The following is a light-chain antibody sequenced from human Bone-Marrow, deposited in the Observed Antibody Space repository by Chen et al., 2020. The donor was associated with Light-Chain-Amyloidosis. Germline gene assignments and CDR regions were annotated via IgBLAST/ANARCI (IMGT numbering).Light chain of an antibody. J-gene: IGKJ1*01. Sequence: DIQMTQSPSTLSASVGDRVIITCRASESVSDWLAWYQQKPGKAPKLLIYKTSSLETGVPSRFSGSGSETEFTLTISSLQPDDFATYYCQQYNSYSRTLGQGTKVEVK. CDR1: ESVSDW. CDR3: QQYNSYSRT. CDR2: KTS. V-gene: IGKV1-5*03.